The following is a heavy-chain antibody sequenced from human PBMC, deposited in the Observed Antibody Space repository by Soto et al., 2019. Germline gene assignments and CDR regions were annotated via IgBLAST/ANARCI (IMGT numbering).Heavy chain of an antibody. Sequence: PSETLSLTCAVYGGSFSGYYWSWIRQPPGKGLEWIGEINHSGSTNYNPSLKSRVTISVDTSKNQFSLKLSSVTAADTAVYYCGSDKLPDLFSFWARGTFVP. V-gene: IGHV4-34*01. CDR1: GGSFSGYY. J-gene: IGHJ4*02. CDR2: INHSGST. CDR3: GSDKLPDLFSF. D-gene: IGHD2-15*01.